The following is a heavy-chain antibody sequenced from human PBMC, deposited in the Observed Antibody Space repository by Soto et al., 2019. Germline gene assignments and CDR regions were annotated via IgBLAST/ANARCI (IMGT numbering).Heavy chain of an antibody. J-gene: IGHJ4*02. D-gene: IGHD3-16*01. CDR3: AKDKSNSWAFDY. Sequence: GSLRLSCSVSGFTLRSSGMHWVRQAPGKGLEWVAVISDTESDKWYADSVRGRFTISRDTSKNTVYLQMNSLRAEDTALYYCAKDKSNSWAFDYWGQGALVTVSS. CDR1: GFTLRSSG. CDR2: ISDTESDK. V-gene: IGHV3-30*18.